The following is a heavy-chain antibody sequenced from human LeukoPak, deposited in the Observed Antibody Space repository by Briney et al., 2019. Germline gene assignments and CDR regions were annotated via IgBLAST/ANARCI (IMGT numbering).Heavy chain of an antibody. Sequence: PGGSLRLSCAASGFTVSSFAMSWVRQAPGEGLEWVSVFTTGANYTYYADSVKGRFTMTRDNYKNTIFLQLNNVRADDTAVYFCAKAQGAWYYFDYWGQGTLVTVSS. V-gene: IGHV3-23*03. CDR2: FTTGANYT. CDR3: AKAQGAWYYFDY. J-gene: IGHJ4*02. CDR1: GFTVSSFA. D-gene: IGHD6-13*01.